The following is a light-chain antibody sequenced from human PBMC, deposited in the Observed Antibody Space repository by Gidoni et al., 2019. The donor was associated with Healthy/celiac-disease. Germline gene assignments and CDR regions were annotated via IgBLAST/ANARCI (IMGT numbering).Light chain of an antibody. Sequence: SYVLTQPPSVAGAPGKTARITRGGNNIGSKRVHWDQQKPGQAPVLVVYDDSDRPSGIPERFSGSNSGNTATLTISRVEAGDEADYYCQVWDSSSDHYVFGTGTKVTVL. CDR2: DDS. CDR3: QVWDSSSDHYV. V-gene: IGLV3-21*03. CDR1: NIGSKR. J-gene: IGLJ1*01.